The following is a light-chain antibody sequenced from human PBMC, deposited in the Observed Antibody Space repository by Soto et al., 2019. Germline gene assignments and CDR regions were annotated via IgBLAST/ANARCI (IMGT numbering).Light chain of an antibody. CDR3: CSYAGSTTRVQ. CDR1: SSDVGGYNY. J-gene: IGLJ2*01. Sequence: QSALTQPPSASGSPGQSVTISCTGTSSDVGGYNYVSWYQQHPGKAPRLMIFEVSKRPSGVPDRFSGSKSANTASLTVSGLQAEDEADYYCCSYAGSTTRVQFGGGTKLTVL. V-gene: IGLV2-8*01. CDR2: EVS.